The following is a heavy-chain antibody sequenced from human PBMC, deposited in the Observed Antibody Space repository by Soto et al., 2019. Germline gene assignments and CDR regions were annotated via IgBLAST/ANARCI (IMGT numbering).Heavy chain of an antibody. CDR3: ARGHPYSSSWYYYYYGMDV. V-gene: IGHV1-8*01. Sequence: ASVKVSCKASGYTFTSYDINWVRQATGQGLEWMGWMNPNSGNTGYAQKFQGRVTMTRNTSISTAYMELSSLRSEDTAVYYCARGHPYSSSWYYYYYGMDVWGQGTTVTVSS. CDR2: MNPNSGNT. D-gene: IGHD6-13*01. CDR1: GYTFTSYD. J-gene: IGHJ6*02.